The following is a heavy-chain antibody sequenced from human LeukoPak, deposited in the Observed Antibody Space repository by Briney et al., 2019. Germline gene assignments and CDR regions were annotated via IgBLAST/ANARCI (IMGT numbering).Heavy chain of an antibody. CDR3: ARDLDWFDP. V-gene: IGHV6-1*01. CDR1: GDSGSSNSAA. CDR2: TYYRSKWYN. Sequence: QTLSLTCAISGDSGSSNSAAWNWISQSPSRGLEWLGRTYYRSKWYNNYAVSVKSRITINPDTSKNQFSLQLNSVTPEDTAVYYCARDLDWFDPWGQGTLVTVSS. J-gene: IGHJ5*02.